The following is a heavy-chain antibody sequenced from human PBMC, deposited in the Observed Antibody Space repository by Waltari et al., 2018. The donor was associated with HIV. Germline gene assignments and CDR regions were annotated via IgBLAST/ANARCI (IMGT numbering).Heavy chain of an antibody. CDR1: GGSISSRSYY. J-gene: IGHJ4*02. CDR3: AKIVMTTVTTHFDY. V-gene: IGHV4-39*01. D-gene: IGHD4-17*01. CDR2: IYYSGST. Sequence: QLQLQESGPGLVKPSETLSLTCTVSGGSISSRSYYWGWIRQPPGKGLEWIGSIYYSGSTYYNPSLKSRVTISVDTSKNKFSLKLSSVTAADTAVYYCAKIVMTTVTTHFDYWGQGTLVTVSS.